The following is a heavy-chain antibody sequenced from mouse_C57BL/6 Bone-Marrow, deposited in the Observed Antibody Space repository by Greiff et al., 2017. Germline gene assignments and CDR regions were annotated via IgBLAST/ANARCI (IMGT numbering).Heavy chain of an antibody. V-gene: IGHV2-9-1*01. CDR1: GFSLTSYA. Sequence: QVQLKESGPCLVAPSQSLSITCTVSGFSLTSYAISWVRQPPGKGLEWLGVIWTGGGTDYNSALKSRLSISKDNSKSQVFIKMNSLQTDDTARYYCTRKGHNYVRYAMDYWGQGTSVTVSS. CDR3: TRKGHNYVRYAMDY. CDR2: IWTGGGT. D-gene: IGHD1-2*01. J-gene: IGHJ4*01.